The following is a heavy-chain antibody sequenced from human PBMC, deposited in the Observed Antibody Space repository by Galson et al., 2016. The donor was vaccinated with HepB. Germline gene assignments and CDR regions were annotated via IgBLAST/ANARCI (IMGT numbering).Heavy chain of an antibody. Sequence: SVKVSCKASGYTFSSYDIYWVRQATGQGLEWMGWMNPNSGDTGYAQKFPGRVSMTRHTSRCTAYMELSSMRSDDTAVYYCASGGWYFDLWGRGTLVTVYS. CDR3: ASGGWYFDL. V-gene: IGHV1-8*01. J-gene: IGHJ2*01. CDR1: GYTFSSYD. CDR2: MNPNSGDT.